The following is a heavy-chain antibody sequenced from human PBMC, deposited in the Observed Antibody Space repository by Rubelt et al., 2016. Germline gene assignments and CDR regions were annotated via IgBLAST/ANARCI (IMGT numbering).Heavy chain of an antibody. J-gene: IGHJ4*02. CDR3: ARGPGGSRTDWADY. CDR1: GFTFSSYW. D-gene: IGHD3-10*01. V-gene: IGHV3-7*04. Sequence: YGGGVVQPGRSLRLSGAASGFTFSSYWMSWVRQVPGKGLEWVANIKQDGSEKYYVDSVKGRFTISRDNAKNSLFLQMNSLRADDTAVYYCARGPGGSRTDWADYWGQGTLVTVSS. CDR2: IKQDGSEK.